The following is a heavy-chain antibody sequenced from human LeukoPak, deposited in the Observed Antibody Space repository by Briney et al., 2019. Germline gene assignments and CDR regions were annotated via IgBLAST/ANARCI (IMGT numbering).Heavy chain of an antibody. Sequence: PGGSLRLSCAASGFTFDDYAMHWVRQAPGKGLEWVSGISWNSGSIGYADSVKGRFTISRDNSKNTLYLQMNSLRAEDTAVYYCAKDPDYGDFVRAEYFQHWGQGTLVTVSS. D-gene: IGHD4-17*01. CDR3: AKDPDYGDFVRAEYFQH. CDR1: GFTFDDYA. V-gene: IGHV3-9*01. J-gene: IGHJ1*01. CDR2: ISWNSGSI.